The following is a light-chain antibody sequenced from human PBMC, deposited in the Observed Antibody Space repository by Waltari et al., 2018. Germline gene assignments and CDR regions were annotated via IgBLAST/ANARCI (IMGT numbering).Light chain of an antibody. J-gene: IGKJ5*01. CDR3: QQFYNYPPT. V-gene: IGKV1D-13*01. Sequence: AIQLTQSPPSLSASVGDRVTIACRASQAISSSLVWYQQKPGKAPKRLSYDASTLENGVPSRFSGSGSGTDFTLTISSLQPEDFSTYHCQQFYNYPPTFGQGTRLEIK. CDR2: DAS. CDR1: QAISSS.